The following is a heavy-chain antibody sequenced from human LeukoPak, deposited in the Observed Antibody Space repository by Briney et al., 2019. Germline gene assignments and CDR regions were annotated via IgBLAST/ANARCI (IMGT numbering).Heavy chain of an antibody. CDR2: INHSGST. V-gene: IGHV4-34*01. CDR1: GGSFSGYY. Sequence: ASETLSLTCAVYGGSFSGYYWSWIRQPPGKGLEWIGEINHSGSTNYNPSLKSRVTISVDTSKNQFSLKLSSVTAADTAVYYCARVRYGGSFDYWGQGTLVTVSS. D-gene: IGHD2-15*01. J-gene: IGHJ4*02. CDR3: ARVRYGGSFDY.